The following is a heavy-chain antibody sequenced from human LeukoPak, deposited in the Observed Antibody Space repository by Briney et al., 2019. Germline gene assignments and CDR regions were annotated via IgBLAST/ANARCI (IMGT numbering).Heavy chain of an antibody. V-gene: IGHV3-21*04. CDR1: GFTFSSYS. J-gene: IGHJ4*02. D-gene: IGHD2-2*01. CDR2: ISSGSSYT. Sequence: PGGSLRLSCAASGFTFSSYSMNWVRQAPGKGLEWVSSISSGSSYTYYADSVKGRFTISRDNAKNSLYLQMNGLRAEDTAVYYCARRDIVVVPASDYWGQGTLVTVSS. CDR3: ARRDIVVVPASDY.